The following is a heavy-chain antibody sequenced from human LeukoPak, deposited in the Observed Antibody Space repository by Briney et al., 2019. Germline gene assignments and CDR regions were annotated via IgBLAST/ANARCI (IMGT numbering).Heavy chain of an antibody. CDR1: GFTFSSYE. J-gene: IGHJ6*02. CDR3: ARDDYGGYYYYYGMDV. D-gene: IGHD4-17*01. V-gene: IGHV3-48*03. CDR2: ISSSGSTI. Sequence: PGGSLRLSCAASGFTFSSYEMNWVRQAPGKGLEWVSYISSSGSTIYYADSVKGRFTISRDSAKNSLYLQMNSLRAEDTAVYYCARDDYGGYYYYYGMDVWGQGTTVTVFS.